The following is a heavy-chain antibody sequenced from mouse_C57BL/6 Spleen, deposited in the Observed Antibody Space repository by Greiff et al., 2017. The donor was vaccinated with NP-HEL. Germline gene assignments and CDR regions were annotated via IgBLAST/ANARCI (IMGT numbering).Heavy chain of an antibody. CDR3: ARGVYYSNGDYFDY. CDR2: IHPNSGST. CDR1: GYTFTSYW. D-gene: IGHD2-5*01. Sequence: QVQLQQPGAELVKPGASVKLSCKASGYTFTSYWMHWVKQRPGQGLEWIGMIHPNSGSTNYNEKFKSKATLTVDKSSSTAYMQLSSLTSEDSAVYYCARGVYYSNGDYFDYWGQCTTLTVSS. V-gene: IGHV1-64*01. J-gene: IGHJ2*01.